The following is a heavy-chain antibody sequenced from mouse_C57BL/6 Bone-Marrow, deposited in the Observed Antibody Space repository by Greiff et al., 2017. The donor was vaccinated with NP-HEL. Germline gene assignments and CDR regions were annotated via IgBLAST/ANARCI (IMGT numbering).Heavy chain of an antibody. J-gene: IGHJ2*01. CDR3: ARLYGSSYYFDY. Sequence: VKLQQPGAELVRPGSSVKLSCKASGYTFTSYWMDWVKQRPGQGLEWIGNIYPSDSETHYNQKFKDKATLTVDKSSSTAYMQLSSLTSEDSAVYYCARLYGSSYYFDYWGQGTTLTVSS. CDR1: GYTFTSYW. V-gene: IGHV1-61*01. D-gene: IGHD1-1*01. CDR2: IYPSDSET.